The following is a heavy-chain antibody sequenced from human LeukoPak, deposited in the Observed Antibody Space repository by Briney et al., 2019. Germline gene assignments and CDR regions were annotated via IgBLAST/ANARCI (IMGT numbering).Heavy chain of an antibody. V-gene: IGHV3-15*01. J-gene: IGHJ5*02. CDR3: TTDGYIAGFDP. CDR1: GFTFSSYA. Sequence: GGSLRLSCAASGFTFSSYAMSWVRQAPGKGLEWVGRIKSKTDGGTTDYAAPVKGRFTISRDDSKNTLYLQMNSLKTEDTAVYYCTTDGYIAGFDPWGQGTLVTVSS. D-gene: IGHD5-12*01. CDR2: IKSKTDGGTT.